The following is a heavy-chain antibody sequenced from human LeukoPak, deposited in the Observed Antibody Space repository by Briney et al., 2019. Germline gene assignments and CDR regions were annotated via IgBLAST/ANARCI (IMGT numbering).Heavy chain of an antibody. D-gene: IGHD3-22*01. Sequence: PGGSLRLSCAASGFTFSSYAMSWVRQAPGKGLEWVSAISGSGGSTYYADSVKGRFTISRDNSKNTLYLQMNSLRAEDTAVYYCAKAESITMIVVVIPYYFDYWGQGTLVTVSS. CDR1: GFTFSSYA. CDR3: AKAESITMIVVVIPYYFDY. CDR2: ISGSGGST. V-gene: IGHV3-23*01. J-gene: IGHJ4*02.